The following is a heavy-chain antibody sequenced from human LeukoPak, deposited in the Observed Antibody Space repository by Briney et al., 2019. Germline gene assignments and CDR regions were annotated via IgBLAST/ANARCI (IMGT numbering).Heavy chain of an antibody. J-gene: IGHJ4*02. V-gene: IGHV1-69*05. CDR3: ARGDNNGWYSDY. CDR2: IIPIFGTA. CDR1: GYTFTSYG. D-gene: IGHD6-19*01. Sequence: ASVKVSCKASGYTFTSYGISWVRQVPGQGLEWMGGIIPIFGTANYAQKFQGRFTITTDESTNTAYMELSSLRFEDTAVYYCARGDNNGWYSDYWGQGTLVTVSS.